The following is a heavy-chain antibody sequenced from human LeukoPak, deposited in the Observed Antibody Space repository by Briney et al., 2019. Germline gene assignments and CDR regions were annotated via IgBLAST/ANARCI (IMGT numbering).Heavy chain of an antibody. D-gene: IGHD2-2*02. CDR1: GYIFTSYS. CDR2: ISGYNGNT. J-gene: IGHJ3*02. Sequence: GASVKLSCNASGYIFTSYSINWVRQAPGQGLEWMAWISGYNGNTNYAQKFHGRVTVTRDTSTSTAYMELRSLRSDDTAVYFCARGMSGYTEDPFDIWGQGTVVTVSS. V-gene: IGHV1-18*01. CDR3: ARGMSGYTEDPFDI.